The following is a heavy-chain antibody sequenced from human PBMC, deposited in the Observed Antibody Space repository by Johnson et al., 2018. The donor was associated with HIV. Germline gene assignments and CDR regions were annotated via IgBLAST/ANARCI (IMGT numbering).Heavy chain of an antibody. CDR1: GFTFSSYG. V-gene: IGHV3-30*03. Sequence: QVQLVESGGGLVQPGGSLRLSCAASGFTFSSYGMHWVRQAPGKGLEWVAVISYDGTNKYYADSVKGRFTTSRDNFKNTLYLQMNSLRTDDTAVYYCARDPRADAFDIWGQGTMVTVSS. CDR3: ARDPRADAFDI. J-gene: IGHJ3*02. CDR2: ISYDGTNK.